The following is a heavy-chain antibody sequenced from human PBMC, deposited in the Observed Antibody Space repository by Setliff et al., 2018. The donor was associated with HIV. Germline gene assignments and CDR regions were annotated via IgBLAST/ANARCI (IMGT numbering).Heavy chain of an antibody. J-gene: IGHJ6*02. V-gene: IGHV4-39*01. CDR2: IYYSGST. Sequence: PSETLSLTCTVSGGSISSSSYYRGWIRQPPGKGLEWIGSIYYSGSTYYSPSLKSRVTISVDTSKNQFSLKLSSVTAADTAVYYCAIHPRVPDYYYYGMDVWGQGTTVTVS. CDR1: GGSISSSSYY. CDR3: AIHPRVPDYYYYGMDV.